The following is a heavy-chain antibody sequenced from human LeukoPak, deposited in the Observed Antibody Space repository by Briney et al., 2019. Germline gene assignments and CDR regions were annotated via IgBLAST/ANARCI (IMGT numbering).Heavy chain of an antibody. CDR3: ARDRGRVDAYFDY. V-gene: IGHV4-39*07. Sequence: SETLSLTCTVSGGPISSSSYYWGWIRQPPGKGLEWIGSIYYSGSTYYNPSLKSRVTISVDTSKNQFSLKLSSVTAADTAVYYCARDRGRVDAYFDYWGQGTLVTVSS. CDR2: IYYSGST. J-gene: IGHJ4*02. D-gene: IGHD5-12*01. CDR1: GGPISSSSYY.